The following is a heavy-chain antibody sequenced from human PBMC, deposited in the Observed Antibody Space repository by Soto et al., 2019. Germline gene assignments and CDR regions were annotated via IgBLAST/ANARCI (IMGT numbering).Heavy chain of an antibody. CDR2: ISGSGGST. D-gene: IGHD6-19*01. V-gene: IGHV3-23*01. J-gene: IGHJ4*02. CDR3: AKDLEEQWLVPWVYFDY. Sequence: EVQLLESGGGLVQPGGSLRLSCAASGFTFSSYAMSWVRQAPGKGLEWVSAISGSGGSTYYADSVKGRFTISRDNSKNTLYLQMNSLRGEDTAVYYCAKDLEEQWLVPWVYFDYWGQGTLVTVSS. CDR1: GFTFSSYA.